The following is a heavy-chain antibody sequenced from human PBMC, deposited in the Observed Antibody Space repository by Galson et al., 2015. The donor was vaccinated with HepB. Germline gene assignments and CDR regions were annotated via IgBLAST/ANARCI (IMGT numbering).Heavy chain of an antibody. J-gene: IGHJ5*02. V-gene: IGHV3-15*01. CDR3: TTDVYYSTYWSWLDP. Sequence: SLRLSCAASGFPFNNAWMTWVRQAPGMGLEWVGRTKSKTDGETTDYAAPVEGRFTISRDDSKNRLYLQMNSLKTEDTAVYYCTTDVYYSTYWSWLDPWGQGTLVTVSS. CDR2: TKSKTDGETT. CDR1: GFPFNNAW. D-gene: IGHD2-8*02.